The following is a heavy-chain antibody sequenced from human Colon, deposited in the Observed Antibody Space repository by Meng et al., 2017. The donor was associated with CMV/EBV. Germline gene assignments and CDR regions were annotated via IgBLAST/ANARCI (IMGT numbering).Heavy chain of an antibody. Sequence: GGSLRLSCAASAFTFSNYAMSWVRQAPGKGLEWVSAISGNGSSTYYADSVKGRFTISRDNSKNTLYLQMNSLRAEDTAVYYCATRASRSGSTPLNFFDYWGQGTLVTVSS. J-gene: IGHJ4*02. CDR2: ISGNGSST. CDR3: ATRASRSGSTPLNFFDY. CDR1: AFTFSNYA. D-gene: IGHD3-3*01. V-gene: IGHV3-23*01.